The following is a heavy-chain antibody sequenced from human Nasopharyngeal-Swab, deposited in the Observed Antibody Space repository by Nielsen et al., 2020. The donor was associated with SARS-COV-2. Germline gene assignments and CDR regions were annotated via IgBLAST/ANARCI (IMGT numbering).Heavy chain of an antibody. D-gene: IGHD3-10*01. CDR1: GFTVSSNY. CDR2: IYSGGST. CDR3: ARGRNYYGSGRWSRMDV. V-gene: IGHV3-53*01. Sequence: GGSLRLSCAASGFTVSSNYMSWVRQAPGKGLEWVSIIYSGGSTFYADSVRGRFTISRDNSKNTLFLQMNSLRAEDTAVYYCARGRNYYGSGRWSRMDVWGQGTTVTVSS. J-gene: IGHJ6*02.